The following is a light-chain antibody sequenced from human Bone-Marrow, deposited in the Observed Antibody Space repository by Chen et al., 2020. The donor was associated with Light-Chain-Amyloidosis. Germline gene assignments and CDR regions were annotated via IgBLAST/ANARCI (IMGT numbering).Light chain of an antibody. CDR3: SSYTITNTLV. V-gene: IGLV2-14*01. Sequence: QSALTQPASVSGSPGQSITISCTGTSSDVGGDNHVSWYQQHPDKAPKLLIYEVTNRPSWVPDRFSVSKSDNTASLTISGLQTEDEADYFCSSYTITNTLVFVSGTRVTVL. CDR1: SSDVGGDNH. J-gene: IGLJ1*01. CDR2: EVT.